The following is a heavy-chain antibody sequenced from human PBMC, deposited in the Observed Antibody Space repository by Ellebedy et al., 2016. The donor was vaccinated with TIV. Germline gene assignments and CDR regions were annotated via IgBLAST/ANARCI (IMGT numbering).Heavy chain of an antibody. V-gene: IGHV5-51*01. J-gene: IGHJ6*02. D-gene: IGHD1-26*01. CDR3: ARLRGQWELQKPPRVDYYYGMDV. Sequence: KVSXXGSGYSFTSYWIGWVRQMPGKGLEWMGIIYPGDSDTRYSPSFQGQVTISADKSISTAYLQWSSLKASDTAMYYCARLRGQWELQKPPRVDYYYGMDVWGQGTTVTVSS. CDR2: IYPGDSDT. CDR1: GYSFTSYW.